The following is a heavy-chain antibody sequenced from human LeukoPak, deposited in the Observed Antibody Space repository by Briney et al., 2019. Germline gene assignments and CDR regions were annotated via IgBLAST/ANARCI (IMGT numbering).Heavy chain of an antibody. J-gene: IGHJ4*02. Sequence: GGSLRLSCAASGFTFSSYAMNWVRQAPGKGLEWVSSISRGSDHIFYADSMKGRFTISRDNAKNSLYLQMNSLRAEDTAVYYCLGGTGWIFDYWGQGTLVTVSS. D-gene: IGHD6-19*01. V-gene: IGHV3-21*01. CDR3: LGGTGWIFDY. CDR2: ISRGSDHI. CDR1: GFTFSSYA.